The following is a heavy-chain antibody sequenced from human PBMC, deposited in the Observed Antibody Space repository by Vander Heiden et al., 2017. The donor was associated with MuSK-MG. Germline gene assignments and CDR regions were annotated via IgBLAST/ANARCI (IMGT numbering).Heavy chain of an antibody. Sequence: EVQLVESGGGLVQPGGSLRLSCAASGFRFLSYEMTWVRQAPGKGLEWISHISTSGNTIDYADSVKGRFTISRDNTKNSLFLQMDRRRAEDTAVYDGAGACDYDNSGSFDCGQVGLVPVS. CDR2: ISTSGNTI. V-gene: IGHV3-48*03. CDR3: AGACDYDNSGSFD. D-gene: IGHD3-22*01. CDR1: GFRFLSYE. J-gene: IGHJ4*02.